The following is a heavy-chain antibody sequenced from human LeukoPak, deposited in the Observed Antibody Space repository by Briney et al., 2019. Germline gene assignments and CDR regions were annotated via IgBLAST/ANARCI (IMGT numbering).Heavy chain of an antibody. CDR3: ARIEWERLGRAFDI. V-gene: IGHV3-53*01. CDR1: GFTVSDNY. Sequence: PGGSLRLSCAASGFTVSDNYMTWVRQAPGKGLEWVSSIYSAGATHYAESVKGRFTISRDNSKSTLYLQMNSLRAEDMAVYYCARIEWERLGRAFDIWGQGTMVTVSS. J-gene: IGHJ3*02. D-gene: IGHD1-26*01. CDR2: IYSAGAT.